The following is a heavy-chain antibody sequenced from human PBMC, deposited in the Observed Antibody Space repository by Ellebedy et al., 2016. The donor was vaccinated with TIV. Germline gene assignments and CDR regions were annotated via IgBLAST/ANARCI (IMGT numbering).Heavy chain of an antibody. V-gene: IGHV5-51*01. CDR2: IYPGDSDT. CDR3: ARLYGIDAFEI. CDR1: GYRFTSYW. J-gene: IGHJ3*02. Sequence: GESLKISCKGSGYRFTSYWIGWVRQMPGKGLEWMGMIYPGDSDTRYSPSFQGHVTISADKAISTAYLQWSSLRASDTAMYFCARLYGIDAFEIWGQGTMVTVSS. D-gene: IGHD2-8*01.